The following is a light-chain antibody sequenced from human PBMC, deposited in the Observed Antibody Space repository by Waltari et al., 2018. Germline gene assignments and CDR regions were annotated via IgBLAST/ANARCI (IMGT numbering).Light chain of an antibody. CDR3: QQSYSTPPNT. J-gene: IGKJ4*01. Sequence: DIQMTQSPSSLSASVGDSVTIPCRASQSISSYLNWYQQKPGKAPKLLIYAAPSLQSGVPSRFSGSGSGTDFTLTISSLQPEDFATYYCQQSYSTPPNTFGGGTKVEIK. CDR1: QSISSY. V-gene: IGKV1-39*01. CDR2: AAP.